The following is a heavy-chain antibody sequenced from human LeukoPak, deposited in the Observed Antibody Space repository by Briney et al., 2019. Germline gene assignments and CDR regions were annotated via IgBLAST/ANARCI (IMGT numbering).Heavy chain of an antibody. CDR1: GYTFSYYY. Sequence: GASVTVSCKSSGYTFSYYYLHWVRQAPGQGLEWMGIINPRGGATNYAQKFQGRVTLTRDTSTGTVYMELSSLISEDTAVYYCARRRDEGFDIWGQGTLVTVSS. CDR3: ARRRDEGFDI. CDR2: INPRGGAT. V-gene: IGHV1-46*01. J-gene: IGHJ3*02.